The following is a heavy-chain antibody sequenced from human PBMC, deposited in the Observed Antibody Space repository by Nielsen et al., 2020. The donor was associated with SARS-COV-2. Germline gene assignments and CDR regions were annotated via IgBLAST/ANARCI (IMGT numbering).Heavy chain of an antibody. J-gene: IGHJ6*02. Sequence: GESLKISCAASGFTFSSYGMHWVRQAPGKGLEWVAVIWYDGSNKYYADSVKGRFTISRDNSKNTLYLQMNGLRAEDTAVYYCARDRGKQWLVLDGMDVWGQGTTVTVSS. D-gene: IGHD6-19*01. CDR1: GFTFSSYG. CDR3: ARDRGKQWLVLDGMDV. V-gene: IGHV3-33*01. CDR2: IWYDGSNK.